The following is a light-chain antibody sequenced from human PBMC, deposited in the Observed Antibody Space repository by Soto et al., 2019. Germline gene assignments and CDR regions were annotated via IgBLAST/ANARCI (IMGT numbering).Light chain of an antibody. CDR2: GNS. V-gene: IGLV1-40*01. CDR3: QSYDSRLSVWV. Sequence: QSVLTQPPSVSGAPGQRVTIACTGSSSDIGAGYDVHWYQQLPGTAPKLLIYGNSNRPSGVPDRFSGSKSGTSASLAITGLQAEYEADYYCQSYDSRLSVWVFGGGTKLTVL. J-gene: IGLJ3*02. CDR1: SSDIGAGYD.